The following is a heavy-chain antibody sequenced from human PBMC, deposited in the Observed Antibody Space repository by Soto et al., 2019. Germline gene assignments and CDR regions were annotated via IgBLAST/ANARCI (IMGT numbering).Heavy chain of an antibody. D-gene: IGHD2-15*01. CDR1: GFTFSSYA. J-gene: IGHJ4*02. Sequence: QVQLVESGGGVVQPGRSLRLSCAAPGFTFSSYAMHWVRQAPGKGLEWVAVISYDGSNKYYADSVKGRFTISRDNSKNTLYLQMNSLRAEDTAVYYCARDVEKWWDLSPPFDYWGQGTLVTVSS. CDR3: ARDVEKWWDLSPPFDY. V-gene: IGHV3-30-3*01. CDR2: ISYDGSNK.